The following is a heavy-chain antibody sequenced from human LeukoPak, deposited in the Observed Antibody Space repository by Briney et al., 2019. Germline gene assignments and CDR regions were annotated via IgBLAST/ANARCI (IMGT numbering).Heavy chain of an antibody. V-gene: IGHV3-74*01. D-gene: IGHD6-19*01. Sequence: GGSLRLSCAASGFTFSSYWVPWVRQAPGKGLVWVSRINSGGSSTSYADSVKGRFTISRDNAKNTLYLQMNSLRAEDTAVYYCARDQPPRHSSGWYGYWGQGTLVTVSS. CDR1: GFTFSSYW. CDR2: INSGGSST. J-gene: IGHJ4*02. CDR3: ARDQPPRHSSGWYGY.